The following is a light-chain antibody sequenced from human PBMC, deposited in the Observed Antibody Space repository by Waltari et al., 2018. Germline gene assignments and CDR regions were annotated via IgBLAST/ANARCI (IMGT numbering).Light chain of an antibody. CDR2: WAS. CDR3: QQYYSTPPT. V-gene: IGKV4-1*01. J-gene: IGKJ4*01. Sequence: DIVMTQSPVSLAAALGQRATINCKSSQSVLYSSNNKNYLAWYQQKPGQPPKLLIYWASTRESGVPDRFSGSGSGTDFTLTISSLQAEDVAVYYCQQYYSTPPTFGGGTKVEIK. CDR1: QSVLYSSNNKNY.